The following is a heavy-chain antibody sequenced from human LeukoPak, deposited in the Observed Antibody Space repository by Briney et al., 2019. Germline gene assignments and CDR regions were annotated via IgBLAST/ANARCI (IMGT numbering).Heavy chain of an antibody. CDR3: ARGPEWYYFDY. CDR1: GGAISSYY. J-gene: IGHJ4*02. V-gene: IGHV4-59*08. Sequence: SETLSLTCTVCGGAISSYYWIWIRQPPGKGLEWIGYIYYSGSAIYSPSLKSRVTISVDTSKNQFSLRLSSVTAADTAVYYCARGPEWYYFDYWGQGTLVTVSS. D-gene: IGHD3-3*01. CDR2: IYYSGSA.